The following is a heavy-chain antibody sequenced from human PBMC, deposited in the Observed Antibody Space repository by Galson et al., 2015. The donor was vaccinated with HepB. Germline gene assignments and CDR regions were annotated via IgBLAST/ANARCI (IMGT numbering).Heavy chain of an antibody. CDR1: GDSVSSNSAA. D-gene: IGHD3-10*01. Sequence: CAISGDSVSSNSAARNWIRQSPSRGLEWLGRTYYRSKWYNDYAVSVKSRVTINPDTSKNQFSLQLNSVTPEDTAVYYCARDNRGVTDRGLDVWGQGTTVTVSS. J-gene: IGHJ6*02. V-gene: IGHV6-1*01. CDR2: TYYRSKWYN. CDR3: ARDNRGVTDRGLDV.